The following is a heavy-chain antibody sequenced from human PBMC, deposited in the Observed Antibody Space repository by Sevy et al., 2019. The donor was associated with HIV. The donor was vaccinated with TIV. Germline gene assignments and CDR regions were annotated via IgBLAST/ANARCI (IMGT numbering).Heavy chain of an antibody. CDR2: ISYDGINK. Sequence: GGSLRLSCAASGFTFRTFGMHWVRQAPGKGLEWVAVISYDGINKYYADSVKGRFTISRDNSKNTLYLQMNSPRAEDTAVYYCAREKLHWFDPWGQGTLVTVSS. CDR3: AREKLHWFDP. V-gene: IGHV3-33*05. CDR1: GFTFRTFG. D-gene: IGHD6-6*01. J-gene: IGHJ5*02.